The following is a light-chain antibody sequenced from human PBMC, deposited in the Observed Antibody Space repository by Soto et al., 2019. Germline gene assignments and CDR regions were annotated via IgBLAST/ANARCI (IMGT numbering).Light chain of an antibody. V-gene: IGKV1-9*01. CDR3: QQLHGYPIT. CDR1: QGIDTS. CDR2: AAS. Sequence: ILLSQSPSSLSAPVGDRFTITCRASQGIDTSLAWYQQKPGKAPKLLIYAASNFQSGVPSRFSGSGSGTHFTLTISSLQPEDFATYYCQQLHGYPITFGQGTRLEIK. J-gene: IGKJ5*01.